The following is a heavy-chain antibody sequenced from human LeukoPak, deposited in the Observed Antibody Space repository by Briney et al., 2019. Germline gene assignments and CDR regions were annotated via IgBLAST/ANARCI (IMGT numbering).Heavy chain of an antibody. J-gene: IGHJ4*02. CDR3: AKARNYYDSSGILDY. Sequence: LTGGSLRLSCVASGFPFSSYWMTWVRQAPGKGLGWVAVISYDGSNKYYADSVKGRFAISRDNSKNTLYLQMDSLRTEDTAVYYCAKARNYYDSSGILDYWGQGTLVTVSS. D-gene: IGHD3-22*01. V-gene: IGHV3-30*09. CDR2: ISYDGSNK. CDR1: GFPFSSYW.